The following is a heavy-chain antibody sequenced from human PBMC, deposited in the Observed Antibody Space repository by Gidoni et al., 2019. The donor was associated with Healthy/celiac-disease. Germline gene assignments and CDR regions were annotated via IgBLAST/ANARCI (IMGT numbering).Heavy chain of an antibody. CDR3: ARDSPDYYYYGMDV. J-gene: IGHJ6*02. Sequence: EVQLVESGGGLVEPGGSLRLSCAASGLTFSSDSMHWVRQAPGKGLEWVSYISSSSSTIYYADSVKGRFTISRDNAKNSLYLQMNSLRAEDTAVYYCARDSPDYYYYGMDVWGQGTTVTVSS. V-gene: IGHV3-48*04. CDR1: GLTFSSDS. CDR2: ISSSSSTI.